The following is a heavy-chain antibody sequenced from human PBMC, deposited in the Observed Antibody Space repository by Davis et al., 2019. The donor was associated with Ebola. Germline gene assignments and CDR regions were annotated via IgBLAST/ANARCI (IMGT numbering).Heavy chain of an antibody. Sequence: GESLKISCAASGFVFSSYVMSWVRQAPGKGLEWVSTFGTSGDTYYADSVKGRFTISRDNSKNTLYLQMNSLRAEDTAVYYCTRHVSGDFWYFDLWGRGTLVTVSS. V-gene: IGHV3-23*01. CDR2: FGTSGDT. D-gene: IGHD4-17*01. J-gene: IGHJ2*01. CDR3: TRHVSGDFWYFDL. CDR1: GFVFSSYV.